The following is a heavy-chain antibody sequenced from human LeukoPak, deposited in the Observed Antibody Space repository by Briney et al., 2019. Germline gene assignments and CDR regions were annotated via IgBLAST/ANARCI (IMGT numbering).Heavy chain of an antibody. Sequence: GGSLRLSCAASGFTFSSYAMHWVRQAPGKGLEWVAVISYDGSNKYYADSVKGRFTISRDNSKNTLYLQMNSLRAEDTAVYYCARGRVVVVVAAYDYWGQGTLVTVSS. J-gene: IGHJ4*02. CDR1: GFTFSSYA. D-gene: IGHD2-15*01. V-gene: IGHV3-30-3*01. CDR3: ARGRVVVVVAAYDY. CDR2: ISYDGSNK.